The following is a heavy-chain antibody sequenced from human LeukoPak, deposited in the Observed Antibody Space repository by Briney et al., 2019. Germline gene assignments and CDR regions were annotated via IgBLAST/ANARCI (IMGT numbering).Heavy chain of an antibody. J-gene: IGHJ4*02. Sequence: TLSLTCTVSGGSISSGSYYWSWIRQPAGKGLEWIGRIYTSGSTNYNPSLKSRVTISVDTSKNQFSLKLSSVTAADTAVYYCARRYSSSWYLFDYWGQGTLVTVSS. CDR2: IYTSGST. V-gene: IGHV4-61*02. D-gene: IGHD6-13*01. CDR1: GGSISSGSYY. CDR3: ARRYSSSWYLFDY.